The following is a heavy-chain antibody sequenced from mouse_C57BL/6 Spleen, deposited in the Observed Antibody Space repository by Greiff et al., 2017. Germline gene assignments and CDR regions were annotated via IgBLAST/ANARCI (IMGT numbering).Heavy chain of an antibody. CDR3: AREEDYGSRGGY. Sequence: VQLQQPGAELVRPGTSVKLSCKASGYTFTSYWMHWVKQRPGQGLEWIGVIDPSDSYTNYNQKFKGKATLTVDTSSSTAYMQLSSLTSEDSAVYYCAREEDYGSRGGYWGQGTTLTVSS. J-gene: IGHJ2*01. CDR2: IDPSDSYT. V-gene: IGHV1-59*01. D-gene: IGHD1-1*01. CDR1: GYTFTSYW.